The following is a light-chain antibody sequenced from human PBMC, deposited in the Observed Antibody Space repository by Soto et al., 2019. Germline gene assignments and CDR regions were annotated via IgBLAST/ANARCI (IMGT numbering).Light chain of an antibody. V-gene: IGKV1-12*01. CDR3: QQANSFPIS. CDR1: QDISSW. Sequence: DIQMTQSPSSVSASVGGRVTNTFGASQDISSWLAWYQQKPGKAPKLLIYAASSLQSGVPSRFSGSGSGTDFTLTISSLQPEDFATYYCQQANSFPISFGQGTRLEIK. CDR2: AAS. J-gene: IGKJ5*01.